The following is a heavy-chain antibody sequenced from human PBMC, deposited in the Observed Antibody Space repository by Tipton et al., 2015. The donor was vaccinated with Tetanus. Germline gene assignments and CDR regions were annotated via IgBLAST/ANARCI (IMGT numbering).Heavy chain of an antibody. CDR2: INHSGST. CDR3: ARGLSSSSVEDY. V-gene: IGHV4-34*01. Sequence: GLVKPSETLSLTCAVYGGSFSGYYWSWIRQPPGKGLEWIGEINHSGSTNYNPSLKSRVTISVDTSKNQFSLKPSSVTAADTAVYYCARGLSSSSVEDYWGQGTLVTVSS. D-gene: IGHD6-6*01. J-gene: IGHJ4*02. CDR1: GGSFSGYY.